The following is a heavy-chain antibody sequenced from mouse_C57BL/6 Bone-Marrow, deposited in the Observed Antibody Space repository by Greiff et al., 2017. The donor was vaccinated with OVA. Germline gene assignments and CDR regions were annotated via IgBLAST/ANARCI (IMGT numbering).Heavy chain of an antibody. J-gene: IGHJ2*01. CDR2: IYPGSGST. CDR1: GYTFTSYW. Sequence: QVHVKQPGAELVKPGASVKMSCKASGYTFTSYWITWVKQRPGQGLEWIGDIYPGSGSTNYNEKFKSKATLTVDTSSSTAYMQLSSLTSEDSAAYYCAIIYYYGSSYEDFDYWGQGTTLTVSS. CDR3: AIIYYYGSSYEDFDY. D-gene: IGHD1-1*01. V-gene: IGHV1-55*01.